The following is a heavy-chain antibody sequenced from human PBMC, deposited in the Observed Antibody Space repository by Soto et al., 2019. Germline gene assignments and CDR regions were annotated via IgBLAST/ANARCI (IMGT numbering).Heavy chain of an antibody. V-gene: IGHV4-30-2*03. J-gene: IGHJ4*02. D-gene: IGHD1-1*01. CDR1: GGSISSGDYS. Sequence: SETLSLTCTVPGGSISSGDYSWNWIRKPPGKGLEWIGYIHHSGSTHYNPSLQSRVTISVDTSKNQFSLNLRSVTAADTALFYCARRLRSTETTGNDFWGQGTLVTVSS. CDR3: ARRLRSTETTGNDF. CDR2: IHHSGST.